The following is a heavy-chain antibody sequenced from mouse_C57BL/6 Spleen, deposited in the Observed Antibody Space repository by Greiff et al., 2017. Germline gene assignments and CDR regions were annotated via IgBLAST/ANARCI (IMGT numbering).Heavy chain of an antibody. D-gene: IGHD1-1*01. Sequence: QVQLKQSGAELARPGASVKLSCKASGYTFTSYGISWVKQSTGQGLEWIGEIYPRSGNTYYNEKFKGKATLTADKSSSTAYMELRSLTSEDSAVYFCARPRYYGSTYAMDYWGQGNSVTVSS. J-gene: IGHJ4*01. CDR2: IYPRSGNT. V-gene: IGHV1-81*01. CDR3: ARPRYYGSTYAMDY. CDR1: GYTFTSYG.